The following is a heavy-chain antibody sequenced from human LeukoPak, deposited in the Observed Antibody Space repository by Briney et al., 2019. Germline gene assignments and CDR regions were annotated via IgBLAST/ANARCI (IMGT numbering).Heavy chain of an antibody. Sequence: PPETLSLTCTVSGGSISSSSYYWSWIRQPPGKGLEWIGYIYYSGSTNYNPSLKSRVTISVDTSKNQFSLKLSSVTAADTAVYYCARDRGESSSWYFGYWGQGTLVTVSS. CDR1: GGSISSSSYY. V-gene: IGHV4-61*01. J-gene: IGHJ4*02. CDR3: ARDRGESSSWYFGY. CDR2: IYYSGST. D-gene: IGHD6-13*01.